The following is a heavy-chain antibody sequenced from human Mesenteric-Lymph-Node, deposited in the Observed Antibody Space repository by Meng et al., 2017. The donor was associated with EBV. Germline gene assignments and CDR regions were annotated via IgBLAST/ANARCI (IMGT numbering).Heavy chain of an antibody. Sequence: QGQLEEPGPGLVKLPGTLSLTFAVPGDSISSDNWWSWVRQPPGKGVEWMGRIYHSGRTNYNPSLKSRVTISVDKSKNQFSLKLSSVTAADTAVYYCARLDRWELLRGLVYWGQGTLVTVSS. CDR3: ARLDRWELLRGLVY. CDR1: GDSISSDNW. D-gene: IGHD1-26*01. CDR2: IYHSGRT. J-gene: IGHJ4*02. V-gene: IGHV4-4*03.